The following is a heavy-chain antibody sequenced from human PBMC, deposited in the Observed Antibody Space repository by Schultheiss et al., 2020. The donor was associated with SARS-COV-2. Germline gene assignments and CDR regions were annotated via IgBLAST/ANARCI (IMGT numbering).Heavy chain of an antibody. D-gene: IGHD3-22*01. Sequence: SGPTLVKPTQTLTLTCTFSGFSLSTSGVGVGWIRQPPGKALEWLARIYWDGDKRYSPSLKSRLTISKDTSKNQVVLTMTNMDPVDTATYYCARMVSVSSGYSLDYWGQGTLVTVSS. CDR3: ARMVSVSSGYSLDY. V-gene: IGHV2-5*02. J-gene: IGHJ4*02. CDR1: GFSLSTSGVG. CDR2: IYWDGDK.